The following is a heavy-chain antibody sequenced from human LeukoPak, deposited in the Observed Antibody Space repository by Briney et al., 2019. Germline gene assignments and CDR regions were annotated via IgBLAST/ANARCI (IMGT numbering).Heavy chain of an antibody. Sequence: SETLSLTCSISGGSISYYYWHCVRQPAGKGLEWIGRLYSSGRENANYNPSLKSRVTMSVDTSKNQFSLKLSSVTAADTAVYYCAREGSSGWYGHDYWGQGTLVTVSS. CDR2: LYSSGRENA. V-gene: IGHV4-4*07. J-gene: IGHJ4*02. D-gene: IGHD6-19*01. CDR1: GGSISYYY. CDR3: AREGSSGWYGHDY.